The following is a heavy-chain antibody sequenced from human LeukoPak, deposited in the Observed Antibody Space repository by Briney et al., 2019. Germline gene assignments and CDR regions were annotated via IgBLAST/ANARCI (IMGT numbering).Heavy chain of an antibody. V-gene: IGHV5-51*01. Sequence: GASLKISCKGSGYSFTSYWIGWVRQLPGKGLEWMGIIYPGDSDTRYSPSFQGQVTISADKSISTAYLQWSSLKASDTAMYYCARVVDTAMAPLFDYWGQGTLVTVSS. CDR1: GYSFTSYW. J-gene: IGHJ4*02. CDR2: IYPGDSDT. CDR3: ARVVDTAMAPLFDY. D-gene: IGHD5-18*01.